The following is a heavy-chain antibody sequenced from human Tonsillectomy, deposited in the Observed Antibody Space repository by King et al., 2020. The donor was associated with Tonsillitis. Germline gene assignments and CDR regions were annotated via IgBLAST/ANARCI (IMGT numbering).Heavy chain of an antibody. J-gene: IGHJ4*02. D-gene: IGHD6-13*01. V-gene: IGHV3-30*18. Sequence: VQLVESGGGVVQPGRSLRLSCAASGFTFSSYGMHWVRQAPGKGLEWVAVISYDGSKKYYVDSVKGRFTISRDNSKNTLYLQMNSLRAEDTAVYYCAKDPRGLGAAGTDYWGQGTLVTVSS. CDR1: GFTFSSYG. CDR2: ISYDGSKK. CDR3: AKDPRGLGAAGTDY.